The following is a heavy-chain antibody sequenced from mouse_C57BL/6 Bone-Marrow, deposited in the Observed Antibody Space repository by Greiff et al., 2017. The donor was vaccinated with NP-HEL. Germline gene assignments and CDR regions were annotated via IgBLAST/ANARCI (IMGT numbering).Heavy chain of an antibody. Sequence: EVQLQQSGAELVRPGASVKLSCTASGFNIKDDYMHWVKQRPEQGLAWIGWIDPENGDTEYASKFQGKATITADTSSNTAYLQLSSLTSEDTAVYYCTTGITTVVAHWYFDVWGTGTTVTVSS. J-gene: IGHJ1*03. CDR2: IDPENGDT. D-gene: IGHD1-1*01. CDR3: TTGITTVVAHWYFDV. V-gene: IGHV14-4*01. CDR1: GFNIKDDY.